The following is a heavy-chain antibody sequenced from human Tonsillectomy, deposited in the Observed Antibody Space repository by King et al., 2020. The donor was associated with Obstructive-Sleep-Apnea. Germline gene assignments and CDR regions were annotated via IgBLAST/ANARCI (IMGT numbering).Heavy chain of an antibody. V-gene: IGHV4-61*01. D-gene: IGHD6-13*01. J-gene: IGHJ6*02. CDR2: IYYSGST. CDR3: AREFLYSSSWYGGDYYYGMDV. CDR1: GGSVSSGSYY. Sequence: QLQESGPGLVKPSETLSLTCTVSGGSVSSGSYYWSWIWQPPGKGLEWIGYIYYSGSTNYNPSLKSRGTISVDTSKNQFSLKLSSVTAADTAVYYCAREFLYSSSWYGGDYYYGMDVWGQGTTVTVSS.